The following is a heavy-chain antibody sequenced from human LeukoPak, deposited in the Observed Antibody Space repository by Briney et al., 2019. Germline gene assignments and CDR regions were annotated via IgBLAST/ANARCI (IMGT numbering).Heavy chain of an antibody. CDR1: GFTFSSYA. CDR3: AKARSSYGFFLHGP. Sequence: GGSLRLSCAASGFTFSSYAMHWVRQAPGKGLEWVAVISYDGSNKYYADSVKGRFTISRDNSKNTLYLQMNSLRAEDTAVYYCAKARSSYGFFLHGPWGQGTLVTVSS. V-gene: IGHV3-30*04. CDR2: ISYDGSNK. D-gene: IGHD5-18*01. J-gene: IGHJ5*02.